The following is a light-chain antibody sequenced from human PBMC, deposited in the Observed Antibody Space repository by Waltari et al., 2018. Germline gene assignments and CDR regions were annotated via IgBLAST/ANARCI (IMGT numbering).Light chain of an antibody. CDR3: AAWDGSLSAMV. V-gene: IGLV1-44*01. Sequence: QSVLTQPPSASGTPGQRVSIFCSGSSSNIGSNTVNWYQQLPGTAPKLLISNDNRRPSWVPDRFSGSKSGTSASLAISGLQSEDEADYYCAAWDGSLSAMVFGGGTELTVL. CDR2: NDN. J-gene: IGLJ2*01. CDR1: SSNIGSNT.